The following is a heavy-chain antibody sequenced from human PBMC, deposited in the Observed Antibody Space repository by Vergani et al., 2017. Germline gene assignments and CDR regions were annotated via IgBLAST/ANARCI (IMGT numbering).Heavy chain of an antibody. V-gene: IGHV3-23*01. J-gene: IGHJ4*02. Sequence: VQLFESGGGLVQSGGSRRLSCVVSGFTFSGYAMNWVRQAPGKGLEWVSFISGNGDSTYYADCVKGRFIVSRDNSKNTVYLQMNSVRVDETAVYYCAKDRGGSYGGFDYWGQGTQVTVSS. CDR1: GFTFSGYA. CDR3: AKDRGGSYGGFDY. D-gene: IGHD2-15*01. CDR2: ISGNGDST.